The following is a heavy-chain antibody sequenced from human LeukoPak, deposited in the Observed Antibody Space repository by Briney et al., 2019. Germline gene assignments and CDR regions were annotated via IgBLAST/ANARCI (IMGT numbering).Heavy chain of an antibody. Sequence: GGSLRLSCAASGFTFSSYSMNWVRQAPGKGLEWVSSISSSSSYIYYADSVKGRFTISRDNAKNSLYLQMNSLRAEDTAVYYCARRGWPYYYDSTGKKNWFDPWGQGTLVTVSS. V-gene: IGHV3-21*01. CDR3: ARRGWPYYYDSTGKKNWFDP. CDR2: ISSSSSYI. D-gene: IGHD3-22*01. CDR1: GFTFSSYS. J-gene: IGHJ5*02.